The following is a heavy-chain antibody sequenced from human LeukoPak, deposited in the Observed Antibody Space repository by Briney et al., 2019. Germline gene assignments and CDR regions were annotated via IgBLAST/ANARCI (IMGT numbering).Heavy chain of an antibody. CDR1: GGSISSNY. J-gene: IGHJ5*01. V-gene: IGHV4-59*01. CDR2: IYFSGRT. D-gene: IGHD6-19*01. CDR3: PRVGAVAVDS. Sequence: KTSETLSLTCTVSGGSISSNYWSWIRQPPGKGLEWIGYIYFSGRTDYNPSLKSRIIISVDTSKNQFSLRLSSVTAADTAVYYCPRVGAVAVDSWGQGTLVTVSS.